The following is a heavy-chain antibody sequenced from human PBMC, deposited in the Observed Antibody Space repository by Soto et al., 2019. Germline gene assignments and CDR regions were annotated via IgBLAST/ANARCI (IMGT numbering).Heavy chain of an antibody. CDR3: AREGGVSTIYGLDV. D-gene: IGHD2-8*01. J-gene: IGHJ6*02. CDR2: IWYDGNTK. Sequence: QVVLVESGGGVVQPGRSLRLSCDASGFTFSKYGMHWVRQAPGQGLEWVALIWYDGNTKYYADSVKGRFTISRDNSGNTVYLQMNSLRAGDTAVCFCAREGGVSTIYGLDVWGQGTTVIVSS. V-gene: IGHV3-33*01. CDR1: GFTFSKYG.